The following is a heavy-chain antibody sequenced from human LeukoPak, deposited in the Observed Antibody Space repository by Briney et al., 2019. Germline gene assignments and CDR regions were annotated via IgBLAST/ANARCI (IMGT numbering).Heavy chain of an antibody. V-gene: IGHV3-48*01. Sequence: GSLTLSCAASGFTFSAYSMNWVRQAPGRGLEWVSYISGSGTIYYAESVKGRFTISRDNAKNSLFLQMNSLRVEDTAVYYCASSRNNFDYWGKGTLVTVSS. CDR3: ASSRNNFDY. CDR1: GFTFSAYS. CDR2: ISGSGTI. J-gene: IGHJ4*02.